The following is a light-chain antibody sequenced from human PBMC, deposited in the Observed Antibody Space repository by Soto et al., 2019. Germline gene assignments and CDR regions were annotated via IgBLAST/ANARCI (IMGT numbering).Light chain of an antibody. V-gene: IGKV3-20*01. CDR1: QSVSSNY. CDR3: QQYGSSPIT. Sequence: EIVLTQSPGTLSLSPGERATLSCRASQSVSSNYLAWYQQKPGQAPRLLIYGAFSWPTGIPDRFSGSGSGTDFTLTISRLEPEDFAVYYCQQYGSSPITFGPGTKVDIK. CDR2: GAF. J-gene: IGKJ3*01.